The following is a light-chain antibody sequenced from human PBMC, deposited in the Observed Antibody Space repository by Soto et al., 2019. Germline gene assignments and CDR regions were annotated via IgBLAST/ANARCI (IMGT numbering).Light chain of an antibody. V-gene: IGKV3-20*01. J-gene: IGKJ2*01. CDR2: DAA. CDR1: EIVNNRY. Sequence: VVPHSPCTLSLSPGERATLSCRTSEIVNNRYLAWYQQRPGQAPRLLRYDAASSPGGIPDRFRGSGFGTEYTLTISRREPEDFAVYYCQQYGDSPYTFGQGTKVDIK. CDR3: QQYGDSPYT.